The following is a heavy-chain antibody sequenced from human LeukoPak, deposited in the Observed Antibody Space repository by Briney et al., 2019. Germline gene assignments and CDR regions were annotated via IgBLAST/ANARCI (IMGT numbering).Heavy chain of an antibody. V-gene: IGHV4-39*01. Sequence: SETLSLTCTVSGGSISSNDYYWDWIRQPPGMGLEYIGSIYYSGSTYYNPSLKSRVTISVDTSKNQFSLKLSSVTAADTAVYYCARHRGSSSLFDYWGQGALVTVSS. CDR3: ARHRGSSSLFDY. J-gene: IGHJ4*02. D-gene: IGHD6-6*01. CDR1: GGSISSNDYY. CDR2: IYYSGST.